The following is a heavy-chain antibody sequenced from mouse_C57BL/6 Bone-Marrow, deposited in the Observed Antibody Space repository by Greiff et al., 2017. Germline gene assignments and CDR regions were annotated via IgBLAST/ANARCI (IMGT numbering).Heavy chain of an antibody. CDR3: ARWGSYPNWYFDV. CDR1: GFTFTDYY. J-gene: IGHJ1*03. V-gene: IGHV7-3*01. D-gene: IGHD1-1*02. Sequence: EVQLVESGGGLVQPGGSLSLSCAASGFTFTDYYMSWVRQPPGTALEWLGFIRNKANGYTTEYSASVKGRFTISRDNSQSILYLQMNALRAEDSATYYCARWGSYPNWYFDVWGTGTTVTVSS. CDR2: IRNKANGYTT.